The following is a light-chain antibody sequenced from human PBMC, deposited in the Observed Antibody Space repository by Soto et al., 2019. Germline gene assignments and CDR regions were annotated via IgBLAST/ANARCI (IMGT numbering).Light chain of an antibody. CDR3: CSYAGSSTLWL. V-gene: IGLV2-23*01. CDR2: EGS. J-gene: IGLJ3*02. CDR1: SSDVGGYNY. Sequence: QSALTQPASVSGSPGQSITISCTGTSSDVGGYNYVSWYQQHPGKAPKLMIYEGSKRPSGVSNRFSGSHSGNTASLTISGLQAEDEADYYCCSYAGSSTLWLFGGGTKLTVL.